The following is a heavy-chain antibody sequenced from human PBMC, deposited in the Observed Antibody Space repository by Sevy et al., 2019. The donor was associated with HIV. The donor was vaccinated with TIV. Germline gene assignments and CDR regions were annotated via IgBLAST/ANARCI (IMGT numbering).Heavy chain of an antibody. J-gene: IGHJ6*03. CDR1: GYSFSSYW. CDR3: ERNYYYMDV. Sequence: GESLKISCKGSGYSFSSYWIGWVRQMPGKGLEWMGIIYPDDSDARYSPSFEGQVTISADKSISTAYLQWSSLKASDTAMYYCERNYYYMDVWGKGTTVTVSS. V-gene: IGHV5-51*01. CDR2: IYPDDSDA.